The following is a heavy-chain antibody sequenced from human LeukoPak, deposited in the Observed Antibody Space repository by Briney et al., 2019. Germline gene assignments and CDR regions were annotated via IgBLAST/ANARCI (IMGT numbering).Heavy chain of an antibody. D-gene: IGHD3-3*01. Sequence: SETLSLTCTVSGGSTSSSSYYWGWIRQPPGKGLEWIGSIYNSGSTYYNPSLKSRVTISADTSKNQFSLKLSSVTAADTAVYYCARSITYYDFWSGYTPPWYFDLWGRGTLVTVSS. J-gene: IGHJ2*01. CDR2: IYNSGST. CDR1: GGSTSSSSYY. CDR3: ARSITYYDFWSGYTPPWYFDL. V-gene: IGHV4-39*07.